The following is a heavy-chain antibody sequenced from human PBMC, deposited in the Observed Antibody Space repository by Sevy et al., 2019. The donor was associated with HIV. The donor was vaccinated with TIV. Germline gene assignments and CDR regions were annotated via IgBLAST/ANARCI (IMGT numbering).Heavy chain of an antibody. V-gene: IGHV5-51*01. CDR1: EYDFSTYW. CDR2: IFPGDSDT. CDR3: ARRGLLQRVRDYFYYGLDV. Sequence: GQSLKISCKGSEYDFSTYWIAWVRQMPGKGLELMGIIFPGDSDTRYSPSFQGQVTISADDSIRTSYLQWRSLKASDTAIYYCARRGLLQRVRDYFYYGLDVWGQGTTVTVSS. J-gene: IGHJ6*02. D-gene: IGHD1-26*01.